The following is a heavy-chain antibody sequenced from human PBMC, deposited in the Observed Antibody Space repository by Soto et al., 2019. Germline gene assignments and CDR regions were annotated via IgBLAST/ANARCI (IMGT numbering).Heavy chain of an antibody. CDR1: GFSLKNYA. V-gene: IGHV3-23*01. D-gene: IGHD2-2*01. CDR2: ITGSGDKT. CDR3: AGDCSSSSCSVWRY. Sequence: EVQLLESGGNLVQPGGSLRLSCAASGFSLKNYAMTWVRQAPGKGLEWVSGITGSGDKTYYADSVKGRFIISRDNSENTLYLQMNSLRADDTAPYYCAGDCSSSSCSVWRYWGQGTQVTVSS. J-gene: IGHJ4*02.